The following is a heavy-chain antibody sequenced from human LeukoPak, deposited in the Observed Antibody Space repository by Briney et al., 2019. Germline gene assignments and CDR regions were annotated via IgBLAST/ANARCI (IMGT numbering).Heavy chain of an antibody. CDR1: GGSISTYY. V-gene: IGHV4-59*01. J-gene: IGHJ6*04. D-gene: IGHD2-15*01. Sequence: SETLSLTCTVSGGSISTYYWTWIRQPPGKGLEWIGYISYSGSTNYNPSLKSRVTFSVDTSKSQFSLKLSSVTAADSAVYYCARAKLILEVASGMDFGGKGTTVTFSS. CDR2: ISYSGST. CDR3: ARAKLILEVASGMDF.